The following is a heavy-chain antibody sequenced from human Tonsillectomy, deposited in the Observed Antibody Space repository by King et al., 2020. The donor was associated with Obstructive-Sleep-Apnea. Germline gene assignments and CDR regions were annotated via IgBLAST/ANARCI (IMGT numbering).Heavy chain of an antibody. D-gene: IGHD1-7*01. V-gene: IGHV3-30*04. J-gene: IGHJ6*02. CDR2: ILYDGGNK. CDR3: AGQLELPYYYYVMDV. Sequence: VQLVESGGGAVQPGRPLRLSSVVSGFTFSSYAMHWVRQATGKGLEGVAVILYDGGNKDYEDSVKGLFTISRENAKDTLYLQMNNLRPEDTAVFYWAGQLELPYYYYVMDVWGQGTTVTVSS. CDR1: GFTFSSYA.